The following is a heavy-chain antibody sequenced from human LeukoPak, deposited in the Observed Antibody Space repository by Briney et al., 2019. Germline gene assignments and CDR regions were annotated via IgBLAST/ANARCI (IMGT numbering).Heavy chain of an antibody. CDR3: ARERGVLDAFDI. CDR1: GDSINSLD. Sequence: LSLTCTVSGDSINSLDLWSWVRQAPGKRLEWVAVISSHGHSQYYADSVKDRFTISRDNSKNTQYLQINSLREDDTAIYYCARERGVLDAFDIWGQGTIVTVFS. CDR2: ISSHGHSQ. V-gene: IGHV3-30-3*01. J-gene: IGHJ3*02. D-gene: IGHD3-16*01.